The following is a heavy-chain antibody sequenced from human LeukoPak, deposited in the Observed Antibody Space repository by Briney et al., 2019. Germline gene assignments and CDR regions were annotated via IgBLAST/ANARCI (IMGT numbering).Heavy chain of an antibody. V-gene: IGHV1-2*06. CDR3: ARDFFSQLPRLKENWFDP. D-gene: IGHD2-2*01. Sequence: ASVKASCKASGYTFTGYYMHWVRQAPGQGLEWMGRINPNSGGTTYAQKFQGRVTMTRDTSISTAYMELSRLRSDDTAVYYCARDFFSQLPRLKENWFDPWGQGTLVTVSS. CDR1: GYTFTGYY. CDR2: INPNSGGT. J-gene: IGHJ5*02.